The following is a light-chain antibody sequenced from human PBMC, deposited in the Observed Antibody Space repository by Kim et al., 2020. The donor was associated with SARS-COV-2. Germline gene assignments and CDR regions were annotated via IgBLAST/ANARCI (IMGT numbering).Light chain of an antibody. CDR1: QDISNY. CDR3: QQYDNLPRYT. CDR2: DAS. V-gene: IGKV1-33*01. Sequence: ASVGDRVTITCQASQDISNYISWYQQKPGKAPKLLIYDASNLETGVPSRFSGSGSGTDFTFTISSLQPEDIATYYCQQYDNLPRYTFGQGTKLEI. J-gene: IGKJ2*01.